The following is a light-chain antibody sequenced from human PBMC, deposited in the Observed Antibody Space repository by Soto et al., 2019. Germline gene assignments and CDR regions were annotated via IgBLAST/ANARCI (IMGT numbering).Light chain of an antibody. CDR2: GAS. J-gene: IGKJ3*01. Sequence: EIVMTQSPATLSVSPGERATLSCRASQSVGRNLGWYQQRPGQAPRLLIHGASARPSGVPARFSGSGSGTDFTLTIISLQSEDFAVNYCQQYSDSPITFGPGTTVDLK. CDR3: QQYSDSPIT. CDR1: QSVGRN. V-gene: IGKV3-15*01.